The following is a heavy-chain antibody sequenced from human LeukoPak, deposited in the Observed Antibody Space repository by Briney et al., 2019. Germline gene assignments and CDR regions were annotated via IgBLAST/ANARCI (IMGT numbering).Heavy chain of an antibody. D-gene: IGHD2-15*01. CDR3: AKEVVVVVAATRYDY. J-gene: IGHJ4*02. V-gene: IGHV3-23*01. Sequence: EGSLRLSCAASGFTFSSYAMSWVRQAPGKGLEWVSAISGSGGSTYYADSVKGRFTISRDNSKNTLYLQMNSLRAEDTAVYYCAKEVVVVVAATRYDYWGQGTLVTVSS. CDR1: GFTFSSYA. CDR2: ISGSGGST.